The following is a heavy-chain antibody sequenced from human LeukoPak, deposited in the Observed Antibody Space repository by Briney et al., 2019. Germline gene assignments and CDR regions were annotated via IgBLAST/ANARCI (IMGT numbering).Heavy chain of an antibody. D-gene: IGHD3-3*01. CDR1: GFTLSSYG. V-gene: IGHV3-30*18. CDR3: AKFGELFNTLTYYDFWSGYYNGDY. J-gene: IGHJ4*02. CDR2: ISYDGSNK. Sequence: GRSLRLSCAASGFTLSSYGMHWVRQAPGKGLEWVAVISYDGSNKYYADSVKGRFTISRDNSKNTLYLQMNSLRAEDTAVYYCAKFGELFNTLTYYDFWSGYYNGDYWGQGTLVTVSS.